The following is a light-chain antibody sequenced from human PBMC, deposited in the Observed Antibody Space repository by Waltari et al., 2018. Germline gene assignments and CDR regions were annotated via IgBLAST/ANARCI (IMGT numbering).Light chain of an antibody. Sequence: SYVLTQPPSVSVAPGETARVTCGGDNVGSYRGHWYQQRPGQAPMLVIYYDSDRPSGIPERFSGSNSGNTATLTISRVEAGDEAKYYCHVWHPDVDPGVFGTGTDVTVL. J-gene: IGLJ1*01. CDR3: HVWHPDVDPGV. CDR1: NVGSYR. CDR2: YDS. V-gene: IGLV3-21*04.